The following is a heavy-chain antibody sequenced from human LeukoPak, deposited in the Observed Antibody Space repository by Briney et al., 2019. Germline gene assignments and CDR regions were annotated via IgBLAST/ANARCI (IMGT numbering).Heavy chain of an antibody. V-gene: IGHV3-30-3*01. J-gene: IGHJ4*02. CDR2: ISYDGSNK. CDR3: AAGGSSSSTVDY. Sequence: GGSLRLSCAASGFTFSNAWMNWVRQAPGKGLEWVAVISYDGSNKYYADSVKGRFTISRDNSKNTLYLQMNSLRAEDTAVYYCAAGGSSSSTVDYWGQGTLVTVSS. D-gene: IGHD6-6*01. CDR1: GFTFSNAW.